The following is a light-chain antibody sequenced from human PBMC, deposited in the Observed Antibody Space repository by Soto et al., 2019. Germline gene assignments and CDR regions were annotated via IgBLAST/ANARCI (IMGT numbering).Light chain of an antibody. J-gene: IGKJ1*01. V-gene: IGKV3-15*01. Sequence: EIVMTQSPATLSVSPGERATLSCRASQSVSSDLAWYQQKPGQAPRLLISGASTRATGIPVRFSGSVSGTEFTLTISSLQSEDFAVYYCQQYNNWPRTFGQGTKVEIK. CDR2: GAS. CDR1: QSVSSD. CDR3: QQYNNWPRT.